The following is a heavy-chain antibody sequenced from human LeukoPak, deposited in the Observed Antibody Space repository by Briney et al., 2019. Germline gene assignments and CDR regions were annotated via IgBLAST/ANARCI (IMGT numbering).Heavy chain of an antibody. CDR2: ISSNGGTT. CDR3: VRTGGYSYGPFEY. J-gene: IGHJ4*02. V-gene: IGHV3-64*01. D-gene: IGHD5-18*01. Sequence: GGSLRLSCAASGFTFSTSAMHWVRQAPGKGLEYVSAISSNGGTTYYANSVKGRFTISRDNAKNSLFLQMNSLRDEDTAVYYCVRTGGYSYGPFEYWGQGTLVTVSS. CDR1: GFTFSTSA.